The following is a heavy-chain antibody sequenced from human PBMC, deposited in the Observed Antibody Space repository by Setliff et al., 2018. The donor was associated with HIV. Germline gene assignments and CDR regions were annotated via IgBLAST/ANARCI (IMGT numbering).Heavy chain of an antibody. CDR2: IYYSGST. CDR3: ARTRGAGGPFDI. CDR1: GGSFSSGGYY. Sequence: KPSETLSLTCTVSGGSFSSGGYYWSWIRQHPGKGLEWIGYIYYSGSTYNNPSLKSRITMSIDTSKNQFSLKLSSVTAADTAVYYCARTRGAGGPFDIWGQGTMVTVSS. J-gene: IGHJ3*02. D-gene: IGHD2-8*02. V-gene: IGHV4-31*03.